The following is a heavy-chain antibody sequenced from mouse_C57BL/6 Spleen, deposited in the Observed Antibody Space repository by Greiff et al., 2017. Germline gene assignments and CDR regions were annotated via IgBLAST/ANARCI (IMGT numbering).Heavy chain of an antibody. CDR1: GYTFTDYY. CDR2: IYPGSGNT. J-gene: IGHJ1*03. D-gene: IGHD2-4*01. V-gene: IGHV1-76*01. CDR3: ARFYDYDGDWYFDV. Sequence: QVQLKQSGAELVRPGASVKLSCKASGYTFTDYYINWVKQRPGQGLEWIARIYPGSGNTYYNEKFKGKATLTAEKSSSTAYMQLSSLTSEDSAVYFCARFYDYDGDWYFDVWGTGTTVTVSS.